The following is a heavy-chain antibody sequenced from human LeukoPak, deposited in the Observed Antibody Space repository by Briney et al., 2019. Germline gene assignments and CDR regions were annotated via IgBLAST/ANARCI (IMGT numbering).Heavy chain of an antibody. Sequence: PGGSLRLSCAASGFIVSSNSMTWVRQAPGKGLEWVSLISGGSGNIYYVDSVKGRFTISRDNSKNTLYVQMTSLRAEDTAIYYCAKGSDYYGSVTSKKTDWGQGTLVTVSS. CDR2: ISGGSGNI. D-gene: IGHD3-10*01. CDR3: AKGSDYYGSVTSKKTD. CDR1: GFIVSSNS. V-gene: IGHV3-23*01. J-gene: IGHJ4*02.